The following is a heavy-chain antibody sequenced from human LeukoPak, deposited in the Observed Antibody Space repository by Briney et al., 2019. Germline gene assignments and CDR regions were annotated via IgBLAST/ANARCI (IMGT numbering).Heavy chain of an antibody. Sequence: GGSLRLSCAASGFTFSSYGMHWVRQAPGKGLEWVAFIRYDGSNEYYSESVKGRFTISRDNSKNTLYLQMSSLRAEDTDVYYCARAEVGATVEHYFDYWGQGTPVTVSS. CDR3: ARAEVGATVEHYFDY. V-gene: IGHV3-30*02. J-gene: IGHJ4*02. D-gene: IGHD1-26*01. CDR1: GFTFSSYG. CDR2: IRYDGSNE.